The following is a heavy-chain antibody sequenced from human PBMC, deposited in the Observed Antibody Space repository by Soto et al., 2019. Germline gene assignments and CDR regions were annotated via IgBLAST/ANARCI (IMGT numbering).Heavy chain of an antibody. D-gene: IGHD3-22*01. V-gene: IGHV3-74*01. Sequence: GGSLRLSCAASGFTFSSYWMHWVRQAPGKGLLWVSRINSDGSDTTYADSVKGRFTISRDNAKNTLYLQMNSLRAEDTAVYYCAREYYHSSGYYPPGAFDIWGQGTMVTVSS. CDR2: INSDGSDT. J-gene: IGHJ3*02. CDR1: GFTFSSYW. CDR3: AREYYHSSGYYPPGAFDI.